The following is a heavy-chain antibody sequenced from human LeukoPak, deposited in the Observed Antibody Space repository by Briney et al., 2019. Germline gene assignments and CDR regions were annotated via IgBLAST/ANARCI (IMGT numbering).Heavy chain of an antibody. CDR3: TSLGFLEWLTDDAFDI. Sequence: GGSLRLSRAASGFTFSGSAMHWVRQASGKGLEWVGRIRSKANSYATAYAASVKGRFTISRDDSKNTAYLQMNSLKTEDTAVYYCTSLGFLEWLTDDAFDIWGQGTMVTVSS. CDR2: IRSKANSYAT. J-gene: IGHJ3*02. CDR1: GFTFSGSA. V-gene: IGHV3-73*01. D-gene: IGHD3-3*01.